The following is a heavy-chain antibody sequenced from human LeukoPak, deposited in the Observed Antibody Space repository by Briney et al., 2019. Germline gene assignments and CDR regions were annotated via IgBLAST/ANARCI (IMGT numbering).Heavy chain of an antibody. CDR2: INSSGSA. V-gene: IGHV4-34*01. CDR1: GGSFSSYY. J-gene: IGHJ2*01. CDR3: ARGTRTVITPGGRYFDL. Sequence: SETLSLTCTVYGGSFSSYYWSWIRQPPGKGLEWIGEINSSGSANYTPSLKSRATISADKSKNQFSLKLYSVTAADTAVFYCARGTRTVITPGGRYFDLWGRGTLVTVSS. D-gene: IGHD4-23*01.